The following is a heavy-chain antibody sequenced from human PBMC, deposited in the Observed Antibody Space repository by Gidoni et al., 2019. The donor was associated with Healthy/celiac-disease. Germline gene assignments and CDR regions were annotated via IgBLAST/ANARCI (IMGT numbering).Heavy chain of an antibody. J-gene: IGHJ5*02. CDR1: GFSLSNARMG. Sequence: QVTLTASGPVLVKPTETLTLTCTVPGFSLSNARMGVTWLRQPPGKALEWLAHIFSNDEKSYSTSLKSRLTISKDTSKSQVVLTMTNMDPVDTATYYCARIRSSSWGNWFDPWGQGTLVTVSS. D-gene: IGHD6-13*01. CDR3: ARIRSSSWGNWFDP. V-gene: IGHV2-26*01. CDR2: IFSNDEK.